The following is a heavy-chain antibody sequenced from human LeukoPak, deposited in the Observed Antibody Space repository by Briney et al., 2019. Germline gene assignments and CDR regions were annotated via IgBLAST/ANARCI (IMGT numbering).Heavy chain of an antibody. CDR3: ARDGHYDILTGYFQD. V-gene: IGHV3-11*01. J-gene: IGHJ1*01. CDR2: ISRSSST. CDR1: GFTFSDHY. Sequence: PGGSLRLSCAVSGFTFSDHYMSWIRQAPGKGLEWVPYISRSSSTYYADSVKGRFTISRDNAKNSLYLQMNSLRAEDTAVYYCARDGHYDILTGYFQDWGQGTLVTVSS. D-gene: IGHD3-9*01.